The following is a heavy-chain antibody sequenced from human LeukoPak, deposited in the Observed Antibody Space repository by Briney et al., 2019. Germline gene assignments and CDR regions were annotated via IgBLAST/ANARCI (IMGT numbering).Heavy chain of an antibody. D-gene: IGHD7-27*01. CDR3: ARDGDPLDY. Sequence: PGRFLRLSCAASGFTFSSYSMNWVRQAPGKGLEWVSYISSSSSTIYYADSVKGRFTISRDNAKNSLYLQMNSLRAEDTAVYYCARDGDPLDYWGQGTLVTVSS. CDR1: GFTFSSYS. V-gene: IGHV3-48*01. J-gene: IGHJ4*02. CDR2: ISSSSSTI.